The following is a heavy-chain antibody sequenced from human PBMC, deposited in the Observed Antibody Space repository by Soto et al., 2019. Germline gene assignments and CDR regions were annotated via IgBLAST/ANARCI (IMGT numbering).Heavy chain of an antibody. V-gene: IGHV1-3*01. Sequence: ASVKVSCKASGYTFTSYAMHWVRQAPGQRLELMGWINASSGNTKYAQKFQGRVTMTRNTSASTAYMELSSLRSEDTAVYYCARGGAGYCSGGSCYSTFDYWGQGTLVTVSS. CDR1: GYTFTSYA. J-gene: IGHJ4*02. CDR2: INASSGNT. CDR3: ARGGAGYCSGGSCYSTFDY. D-gene: IGHD2-15*01.